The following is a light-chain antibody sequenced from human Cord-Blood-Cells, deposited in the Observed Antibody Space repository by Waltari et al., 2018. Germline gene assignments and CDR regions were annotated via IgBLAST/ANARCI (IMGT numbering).Light chain of an antibody. J-gene: IGKJ2*01. CDR1: QSVSSY. V-gene: IGKV3-11*01. CDR2: DAS. CDR3: QQRSNWPYT. Sequence: EIVLTQSPATLSLSPGERATLACRASQSVSSYLAWYQQKPAQAPRLLNYDASNRATGIPARFSGSGSGTDFTLTISSLEPEDFAVYYCQQRSNWPYTFGQGTKLEIK.